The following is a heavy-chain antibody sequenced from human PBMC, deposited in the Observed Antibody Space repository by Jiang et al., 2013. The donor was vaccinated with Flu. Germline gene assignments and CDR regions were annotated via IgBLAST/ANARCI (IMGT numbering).Heavy chain of an antibody. D-gene: IGHD2-8*02. Sequence: EVKKPGASVRVSCKASGYTFASYGINWVRQAPGQGLEWMGWISPYNGYTNYAQNLQGRVTLTIDTSTSVAYMELRSLRSDDTAIYYCTRVSGGAPVYHFDYWGQGAQVTVSS. J-gene: IGHJ4*02. CDR1: GYTFASYG. CDR2: ISPYNGYT. V-gene: IGHV1-18*01. CDR3: TRVSGGAPVYHFDY.